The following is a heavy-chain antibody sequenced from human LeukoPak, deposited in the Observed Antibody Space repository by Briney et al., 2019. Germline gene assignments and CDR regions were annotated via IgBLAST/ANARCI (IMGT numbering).Heavy chain of an antibody. CDR1: GGTFSSYA. D-gene: IGHD6-6*01. CDR3: ARDARSDETYYYYYMDV. CDR2: IIPIFGTA. V-gene: IGHV1-69*05. Sequence: SVKVSCKASGGTFSSYAISWVRQAPGQELEWMGRIIPIFGTANYAQKFQGRVTITTDESTSTAYMELSSLRSEDTAVYYCARDARSDETYYYYYMDVWGKGTTVTVSS. J-gene: IGHJ6*03.